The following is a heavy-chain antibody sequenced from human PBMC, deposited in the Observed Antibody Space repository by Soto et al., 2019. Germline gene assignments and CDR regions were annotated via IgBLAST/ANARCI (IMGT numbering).Heavy chain of an antibody. CDR3: ARGLGTTGTVFDY. D-gene: IGHD1-1*01. Sequence: GASVKVSCKASGYTFTGYYMHWVRQAPGQGLEWMGWINPNSGGTNYAQKFQGWVTMTRDTSISTAYMELSRLRSDDTAVYYCARGLGTTGTVFDYWGQGNLVTVSS. CDR2: INPNSGGT. J-gene: IGHJ4*02. CDR1: GYTFTGYY. V-gene: IGHV1-2*04.